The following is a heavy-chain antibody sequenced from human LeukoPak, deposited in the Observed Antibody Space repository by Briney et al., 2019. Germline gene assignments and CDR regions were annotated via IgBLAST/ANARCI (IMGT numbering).Heavy chain of an antibody. V-gene: IGHV4-39*07. J-gene: IGHJ4*02. CDR2: IYYSAST. CDR3: ARILTTGTTAFAY. Sequence: SETLSLTCTVSGGSISSSSYYWGWIRQPPGKGLEWIGSIYYSASTYYNPSLKSRVTISVDTSKNQFSLKLSSVTAADTAVYYCARILTTGTTAFAYWGQGTLVTVSS. CDR1: GGSISSSSYY. D-gene: IGHD1-1*01.